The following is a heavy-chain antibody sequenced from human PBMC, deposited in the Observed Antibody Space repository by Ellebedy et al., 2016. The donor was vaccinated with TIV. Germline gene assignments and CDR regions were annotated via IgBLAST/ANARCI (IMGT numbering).Heavy chain of an antibody. Sequence: PGGSLRLSCAAPGFTFSAYAVHWVSKAPDKGLEWVAVISSNGSSKYYADSVKGRFTMSSDNSKNTLYLQMNSLRPEDTAVYYCARGVLYGTSVEGFDYWGQGTLVTVSS. V-gene: IGHV3-30-3*01. CDR2: ISSNGSSK. CDR3: ARGVLYGTSVEGFDY. D-gene: IGHD4-17*01. J-gene: IGHJ4*02. CDR1: GFTFSAYA.